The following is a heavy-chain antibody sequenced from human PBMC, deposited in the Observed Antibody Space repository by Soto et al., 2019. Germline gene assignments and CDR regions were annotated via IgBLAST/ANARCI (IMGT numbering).Heavy chain of an antibody. CDR1: GDFISSSHW. Sequence: KTSETLSLTCRVSGDFISSSHWWGWIRQPPGKGLEWIGHINYSGSFYHDPSLKSRVTMSLDTSKYQFSLRLSSVTAVDTAVYYCARVATTTLGGPIDYWGRGTLVTVSS. CDR2: INYSGSF. J-gene: IGHJ4*02. V-gene: IGHV4-28*05. D-gene: IGHD4-4*01. CDR3: ARVATTTLGGPIDY.